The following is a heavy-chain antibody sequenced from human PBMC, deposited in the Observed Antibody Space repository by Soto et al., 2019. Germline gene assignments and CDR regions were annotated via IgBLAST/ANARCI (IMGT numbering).Heavy chain of an antibody. J-gene: IGHJ6*02. CDR2: IYHTGDT. CDR1: SGPSRSHN. CDR3: VRQGIGDLHGLVDV. Sequence: QVQLQQSGPGLVKPSETLSLTCTVSSGPSRSHNWGWIRQPPGGGLEWIGYIYHTGDTSYNPSHSSRVTISADTSTNHISLTLRSVTAADTAVYYCVRQGIGDLHGLVDVWGQGTRVSVSS. D-gene: IGHD3-10*01. V-gene: IGHV4-59*08.